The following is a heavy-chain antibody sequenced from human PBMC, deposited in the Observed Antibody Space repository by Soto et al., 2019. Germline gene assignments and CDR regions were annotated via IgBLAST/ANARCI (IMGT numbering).Heavy chain of an antibody. CDR2: INPNSGGT. CDR3: ASSRRYYDSSGYSPHFDY. Sequence: ASVKVSCKASGYTFTGYYMHWVRQAPGQGLEGMGWINPNSGGTNYAQKFQGRVTMTRDTSISTAYMELSRLRSDDTAVYYCASSRRYYDSSGYSPHFDYWGQGTLVTVSS. D-gene: IGHD3-22*01. V-gene: IGHV1-2*02. CDR1: GYTFTGYY. J-gene: IGHJ4*02.